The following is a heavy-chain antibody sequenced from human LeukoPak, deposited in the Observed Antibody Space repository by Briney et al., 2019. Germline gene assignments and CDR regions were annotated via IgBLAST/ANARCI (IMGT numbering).Heavy chain of an antibody. V-gene: IGHV1-2*02. D-gene: IGHD2-8*01. CDR2: INPNSGGT. CDR3: ARDVPHRYCTNGVCSFDY. J-gene: IGHJ4*02. Sequence: ASVKVSCKASGYTFTGYYMHWVRQAPGQGLEWMGWINPNSGGTNYAQKFQGRVTMTRDTSISTAYMELGRLRSDDTAVYYCARDVPHRYCTNGVCSFDYWGQGTLVTVSS. CDR1: GYTFTGYY.